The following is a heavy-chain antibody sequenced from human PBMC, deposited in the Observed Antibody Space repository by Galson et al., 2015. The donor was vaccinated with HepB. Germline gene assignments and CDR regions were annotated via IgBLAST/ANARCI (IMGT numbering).Heavy chain of an antibody. CDR3: ARHYSSSFDY. Sequence: SETLSLTCTVSGGSISSYYWSWIRQPPGKGLEWIGYIYYSGSTNYNPSLKSRVTISVDTSKNQFSLKLSSVAAADTAVYYCARHYSSSFDYWGQGTLVTVSS. V-gene: IGHV4-59*08. J-gene: IGHJ4*02. CDR2: IYYSGST. D-gene: IGHD6-13*01. CDR1: GGSISSYY.